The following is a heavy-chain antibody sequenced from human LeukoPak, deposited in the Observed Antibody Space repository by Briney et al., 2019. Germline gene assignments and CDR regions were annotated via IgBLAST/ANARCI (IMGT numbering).Heavy chain of an antibody. V-gene: IGHV4-59*01. CDR3: ARGGSSGPFDWLFPDAFDI. J-gene: IGHJ3*02. D-gene: IGHD3-9*01. Sequence: PSETLSLTCTVSGGSISSYYWSWIRQPPGKGLEWIGYIYYSGSTNYNPSLKSRVTISVDTSKNQFSLKLSSVTAADTAVYYCARGGSSGPFDWLFPDAFDIWGQGTMVTVSS. CDR2: IYYSGST. CDR1: GGSISSYY.